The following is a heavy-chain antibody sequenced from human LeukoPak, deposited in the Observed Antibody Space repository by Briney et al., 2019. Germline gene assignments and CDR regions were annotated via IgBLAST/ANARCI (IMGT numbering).Heavy chain of an antibody. CDR1: GYTFTSYY. Sequence: ASVKVSCKASGYTFTSYYMHWVRQAPGQGLEWMGIINPSGGSTSYAQKFQGRVTMTRDTSTSTVYMELSSLRSEDTAVYYCARGYDYYDSSGYYSYYYYYYDMDVWGQGTTVTVSS. V-gene: IGHV1-46*01. CDR2: INPSGGST. J-gene: IGHJ6*02. D-gene: IGHD3-22*01. CDR3: ARGYDYYDSSGYYSYYYYYYDMDV.